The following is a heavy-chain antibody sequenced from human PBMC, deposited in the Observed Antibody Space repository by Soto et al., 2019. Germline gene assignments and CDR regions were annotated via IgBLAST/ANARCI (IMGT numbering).Heavy chain of an antibody. CDR2: IDGVGSTT. V-gene: IGHV3-74*01. Sequence: EVQLVESGGGLVQPGGSLSPSWAAPGSPFGSYGIHWVCKAPGKGLAWVSRIDGVGSTTSYPDSVKDRFTISRDNAKSTLYLQMNSLRAEDTAVYYCARPGYSNYGPGVDVWGQGTTVTVSS. D-gene: IGHD4-4*01. CDR3: ARPGYSNYGPGVDV. J-gene: IGHJ6*02. CDR1: GSPFGSYG.